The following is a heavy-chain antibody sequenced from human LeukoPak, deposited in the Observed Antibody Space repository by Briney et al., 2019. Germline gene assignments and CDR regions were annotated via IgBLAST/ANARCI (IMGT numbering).Heavy chain of an antibody. CDR3: ARGAVAGTSAFDI. V-gene: IGHV4-39*07. CDR1: GGSISSSDYL. CDR2: IYYSGST. J-gene: IGHJ3*02. D-gene: IGHD6-19*01. Sequence: SETLSLTCTVSGGSISSSDYLWGWIRQPPGKGLEWIGSIYYSGSTYYNPSLKSRVTISVDTSKNQFSLKLSSVTAADTAVYYCARGAVAGTSAFDIWGQGTMVTVSS.